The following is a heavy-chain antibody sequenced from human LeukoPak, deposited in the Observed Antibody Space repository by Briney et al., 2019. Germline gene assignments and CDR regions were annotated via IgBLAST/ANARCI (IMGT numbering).Heavy chain of an antibody. J-gene: IGHJ3*02. CDR2: ISSSSGPI. CDR1: GFTFSTYI. CDR3: ARQEPGFDI. V-gene: IGHV3-48*01. Sequence: PGGSLRLSCAASGFTFSTYIMNWVRQAPGKGLEWVSYISSSSGPIYYAASVKGRFTFSRDNDKNSLYLKMNSLRAEDTGVYYCARQEPGFDIWGQGTMVNVSS. D-gene: IGHD1-14*01.